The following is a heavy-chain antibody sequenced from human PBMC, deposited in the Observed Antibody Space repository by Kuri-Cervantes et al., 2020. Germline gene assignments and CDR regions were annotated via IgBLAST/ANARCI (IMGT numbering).Heavy chain of an antibody. J-gene: IGHJ5*02. CDR1: GGTFSSYA. CDR2: ITPFNGNT. CDR3: ARAPGKYCSGGSCYSDWFDP. V-gene: IGHV1-69*10. Sequence: SVKVSCKASGGTFSSYAISWVRQAPGQGLEWMGWITPFNGNTNYAQKFQDRVTITRDSTMSTAYMELSSLRSEDTAVYYCARAPGKYCSGGSCYSDWFDPWGQGTLVTVSS. D-gene: IGHD2-15*01.